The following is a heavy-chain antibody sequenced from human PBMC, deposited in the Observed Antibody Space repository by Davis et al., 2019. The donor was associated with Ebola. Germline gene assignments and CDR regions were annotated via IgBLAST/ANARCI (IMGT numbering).Heavy chain of an antibody. J-gene: IGHJ4*02. CDR2: IDYVRST. CDR3: ARDAFSLSRYDTEDH. CDR1: SGSMSSTSSY. V-gene: IGHV4-39*02. D-gene: IGHD3-9*01. Sequence: MPGGSLRLSCTVSSGSMSSTSSYWAWIRQPPGKGLEWIGNIDYVRSTQFNPSLRSRITLSLDTSKNHFALRLTSVTAADTAIYYCARDAFSLSRYDTEDHWGQGTLVTVSS.